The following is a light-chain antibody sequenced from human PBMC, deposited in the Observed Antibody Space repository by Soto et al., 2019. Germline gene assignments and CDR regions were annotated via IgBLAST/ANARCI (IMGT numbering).Light chain of an antibody. CDR3: QSCDSSAHVV. V-gene: IGLV1-40*01. CDR2: GNS. CDR1: SSNIGAGYD. J-gene: IGLJ2*01. Sequence: QSVLTQPPSVSGAPGQRVTISCTGSSSNIGAGYDVHWYQQLPGTAPKLLIYGNSNRPSGVPDRFSGSKSGTSASLAITGLQAEDEANYYCQSCDSSAHVVFGGGTKPTAL.